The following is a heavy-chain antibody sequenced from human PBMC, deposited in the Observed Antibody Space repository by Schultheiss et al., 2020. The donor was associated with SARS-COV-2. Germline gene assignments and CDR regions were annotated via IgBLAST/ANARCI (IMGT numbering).Heavy chain of an antibody. CDR2: IKQDGSEK. J-gene: IGHJ3*02. V-gene: IGHV3-7*01. CDR1: GFTFSSYG. CDR3: ARVLSPYYYDSSGYEGAFDI. Sequence: GGSLRLSCAASGFTFSSYGMHWVRQAPGKGLEWVANIKQDGSEKYYVDSVKGRFTISRDNAKNSLYLQMNSLRAEDTAVYYCARVLSPYYYDSSGYEGAFDIWGQGTMVTVSS. D-gene: IGHD3-22*01.